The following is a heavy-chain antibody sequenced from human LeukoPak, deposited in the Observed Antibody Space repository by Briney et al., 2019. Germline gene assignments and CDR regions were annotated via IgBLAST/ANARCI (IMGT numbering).Heavy chain of an antibody. CDR1: GGSISSSSYY. V-gene: IGHV4-39*07. Sequence: PSETLSLTCTVSGGSISSSSYYWGWIRQPPGKGLEWIGSIYYSGSTYYNPSLKSRVTISVDTSKNQFSLKLSSVTAADTAVYYCASFSADLRLGELSFDYWGQGTLVTVSS. CDR2: IYYSGST. CDR3: ASFSADLRLGELSFDY. J-gene: IGHJ4*02. D-gene: IGHD3-16*02.